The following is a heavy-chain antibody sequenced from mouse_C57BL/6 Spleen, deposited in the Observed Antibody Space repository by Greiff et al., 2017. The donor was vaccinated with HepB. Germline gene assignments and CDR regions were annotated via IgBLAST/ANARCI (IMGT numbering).Heavy chain of an antibody. CDR3: ARGVPSTTNVEAMDY. D-gene: IGHD1-1*01. V-gene: IGHV1-7*01. CDR1: GYTFTSYW. J-gene: IGHJ4*01. CDR2: INPSSGYT. Sequence: VQLQQSGAELAKPGASVKLSCKASGYTFTSYWMHWVKQRPGQGLEWIGYINPSSGYTKYNQKFKDKATLTADKSSSTAYMQLCSLTSEDSAVYYCARGVPSTTNVEAMDYWGQGTSVTVSS.